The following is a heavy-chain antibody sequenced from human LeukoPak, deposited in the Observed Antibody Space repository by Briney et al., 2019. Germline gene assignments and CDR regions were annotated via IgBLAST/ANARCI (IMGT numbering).Heavy chain of an antibody. D-gene: IGHD1-14*01. V-gene: IGHV1-46*01. J-gene: IGHJ5*02. Sequence: ASVKVSCKASGYTFTSYYMHWVRQAPGQRLEWMGLINPSGGSTSYAQKFQGRVTMTRDTSTSTVYMELSSLRSEDTAVYYCARDLGSPDPDRPYNWFDPWGQGTLVTVSS. CDR1: GYTFTSYY. CDR2: INPSGGST. CDR3: ARDLGSPDPDRPYNWFDP.